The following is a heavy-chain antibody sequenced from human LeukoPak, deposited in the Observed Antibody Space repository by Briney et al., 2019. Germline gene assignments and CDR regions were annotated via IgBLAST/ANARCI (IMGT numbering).Heavy chain of an antibody. J-gene: IGHJ5*02. CDR3: ARDGGGYCSGGSCYWFDP. CDR1: GGSISSYY. CDR2: IYASGNT. V-gene: IGHV4-4*07. Sequence: SETLSLTCTVSGGSISSYYWSWIRQPAGKGLEWIGRIYASGNTNYNPSLKSRVTMSVDTSKNQFSLQLSSVTAADTAVYYCARDGGGYCSGGSCYWFDPGGQGTLVTVSS. D-gene: IGHD2-15*01.